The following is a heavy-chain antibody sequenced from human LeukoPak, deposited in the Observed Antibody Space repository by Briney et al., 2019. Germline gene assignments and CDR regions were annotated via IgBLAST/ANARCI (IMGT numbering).Heavy chain of an antibody. J-gene: IGHJ4*02. CDR1: GGSFSGYY. D-gene: IGHD4-17*01. CDR3: ARANGDYPIASPPKEYYLDY. CDR2: IIHSGST. V-gene: IGHV4-34*12. Sequence: SETLSLTCAVYGGSFSGYYWSWIRQPPGKGLEWIGEIIHSGSTNYNPSLKSRVTISVDTSKNQFSLKLSSVTAADTAVYYCARANGDYPIASPPKEYYLDYWGQGALVTVSS.